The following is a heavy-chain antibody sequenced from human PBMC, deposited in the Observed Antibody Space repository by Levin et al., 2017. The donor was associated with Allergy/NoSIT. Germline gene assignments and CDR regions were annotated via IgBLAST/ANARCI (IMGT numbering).Heavy chain of an antibody. D-gene: IGHD3-10*01. J-gene: IGHJ3*02. CDR1: GFSLSTSGVG. CDR2: IYWDDDK. V-gene: IGHV2-5*02. Sequence: SGPTLVKPTQTLTLTCTFSGFSLSTSGVGVGWIRQPPGKALEWLALIYWDDDKRYSTSLKTRLTISKDTSKNQVVLTMTNMDPVDTATYYCARITDPHITMVRGVRENIWGQGTMVTVSS. CDR3: ARITDPHITMVRGVRENI.